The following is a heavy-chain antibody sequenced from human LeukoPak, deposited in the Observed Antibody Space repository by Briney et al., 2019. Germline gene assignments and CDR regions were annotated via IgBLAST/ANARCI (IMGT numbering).Heavy chain of an antibody. J-gene: IGHJ4*02. Sequence: GGSLRLSCAASGFTFSNYWMSWVRQAPGKGLEWVASIHQHGNEKYFVDSVRGRFTIYRDNAKNSLYLQMSSLRAEDTAVYYCATLNGPLFEYWGQGTLVTASS. CDR2: IHQHGNEK. D-gene: IGHD2-8*01. CDR1: GFTFSNYW. V-gene: IGHV3-7*01. CDR3: ATLNGPLFEY.